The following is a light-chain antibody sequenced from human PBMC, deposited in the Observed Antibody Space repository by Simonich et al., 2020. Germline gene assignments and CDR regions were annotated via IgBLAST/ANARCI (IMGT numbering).Light chain of an antibody. CDR1: SSDVGGYNY. J-gene: IGLJ2*01. CDR2: EVS. CDR3: SSYAGSNNLV. Sequence: QSALTQPPSASGSPGQSVTISCTGTSSDVGGYNYVSWYQQHPGKAPNLMISEVSTRPAGGPVRFSGSKSGNTASLTVSGLQAEDEADYYCSSYAGSNNLVFGGGTKLTVL. V-gene: IGLV2-8*01.